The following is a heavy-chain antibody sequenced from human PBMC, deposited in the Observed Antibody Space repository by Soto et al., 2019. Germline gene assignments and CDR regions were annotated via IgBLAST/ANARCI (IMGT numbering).Heavy chain of an antibody. J-gene: IGHJ4*02. CDR2: INAGNGNT. V-gene: IGHV1-3*01. CDR1: GYTFTSYA. D-gene: IGHD3-3*01. Sequence: ASVKVSCKASGYTFTSYAMHWVRQAPGQRLEWMGWINAGNGNTKYSQKFQGRVTITRDTSASTAYMELSSLRSEDTAVYYCARSAYYDFWSGYYGPRVFYFDYWGQGTLVTVSS. CDR3: ARSAYYDFWSGYYGPRVFYFDY.